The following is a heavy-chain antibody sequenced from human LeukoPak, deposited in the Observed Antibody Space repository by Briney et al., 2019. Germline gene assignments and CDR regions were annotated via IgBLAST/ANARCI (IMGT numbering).Heavy chain of an antibody. D-gene: IGHD1-26*01. Sequence: PGGSLRLSCAASGFTFSSYAMHWVRQAPGKGLEWVAVISYDGSNKYYADSVKGRFTISRDNSKNTLYLQMNSLRAEDTAVYYCARASSGSYLFSAFDIWGQGTMVTVSS. CDR1: GFTFSSYA. CDR3: ARASSGSYLFSAFDI. CDR2: ISYDGSNK. V-gene: IGHV3-30-3*01. J-gene: IGHJ3*02.